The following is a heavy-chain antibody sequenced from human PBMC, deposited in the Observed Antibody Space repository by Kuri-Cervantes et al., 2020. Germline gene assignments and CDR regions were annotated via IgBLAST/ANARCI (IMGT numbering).Heavy chain of an antibody. CDR1: GFTFDAYS. J-gene: IGHJ4*02. CDR2: ISWNSGSI. CDR3: AREIPLFGSGSYLDY. V-gene: IGHV3-9*01. D-gene: IGHD3-10*01. Sequence: SLKISCAASGFTFDAYSMHWVRQAPGKGLEWVSGISWNSGSIGYADSVKGRFTISRDNSKNSLYLQMNSLRAEDTAVYYCAREIPLFGSGSYLDYWGQGTLVTVSS.